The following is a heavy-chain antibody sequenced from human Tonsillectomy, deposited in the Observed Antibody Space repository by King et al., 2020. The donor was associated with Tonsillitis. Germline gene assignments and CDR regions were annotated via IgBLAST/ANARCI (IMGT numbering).Heavy chain of an antibody. D-gene: IGHD1-26*01. CDR3: TTWGVGATFDS. J-gene: IGHJ4*02. CDR1: GFTFSNAW. Sequence: VQLVQSGGGLVKPGGSLRLSCAASGFTFSNAWMSWVRQAPGKGLEWVGRIKSKIDGGTTDYAAPVKGRFTISRDDSKNTLYLQMNSLKTEDTAVYYCTTWGVGATFDSWGQGTLVTVSS. CDR2: IKSKIDGGTT. V-gene: IGHV3-15*01.